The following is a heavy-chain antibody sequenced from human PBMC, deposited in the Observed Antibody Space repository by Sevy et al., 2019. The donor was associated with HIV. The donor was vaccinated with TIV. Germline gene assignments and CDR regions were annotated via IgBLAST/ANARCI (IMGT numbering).Heavy chain of an antibody. CDR2: IWYDGSNK. CDR1: GFTFSSYG. V-gene: IGHV3-33*06. J-gene: IGHJ4*02. Sequence: GGSLRLSCAASGFTFSSYGMHWVRQVPGKGLEWVAVIWYDGSNKYYADSVKGRFTISRDNSKNTLYLQMNSLRAEDTAVYYCAKDQGYYDSSGYTDYWGQGTLVTVSS. D-gene: IGHD3-22*01. CDR3: AKDQGYYDSSGYTDY.